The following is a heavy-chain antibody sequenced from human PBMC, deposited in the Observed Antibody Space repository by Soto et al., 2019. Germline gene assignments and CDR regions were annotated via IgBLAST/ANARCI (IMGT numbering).Heavy chain of an antibody. Sequence: GGSLRLSCAASGFTFSSYGMHWVRQAPGKGLEWVAVIWYDGSNKYYADSVKGRFTISRDNSKNTLYLQMNSLRAEDTAVYYCARVRIAAAGTGYYYYYGMDVWGQGTTVTVSS. CDR3: ARVRIAAAGTGYYYYYGMDV. CDR2: IWYDGSNK. V-gene: IGHV3-33*01. J-gene: IGHJ6*02. D-gene: IGHD6-13*01. CDR1: GFTFSSYG.